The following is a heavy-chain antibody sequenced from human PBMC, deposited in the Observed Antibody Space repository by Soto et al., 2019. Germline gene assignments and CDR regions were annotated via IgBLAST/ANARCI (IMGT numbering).Heavy chain of an antibody. CDR1: GFSLSTSGMC. D-gene: IGHD3-10*01. V-gene: IGHV2-70*01. J-gene: IGHJ6*02. CDR3: ARIPSYCGSGRNYYYGMDV. CDR2: IDWDDDT. Sequence: SGPTLVNPTQTLTLTCTFSGFSLSTSGMCVTWIRQPPGKALEWLALIDWDDDTYYSTSLKTRLTISKDTSTNQVVLTVTNMDPVDTATYYCARIPSYCGSGRNYYYGMDVWGQGTTVTVSS.